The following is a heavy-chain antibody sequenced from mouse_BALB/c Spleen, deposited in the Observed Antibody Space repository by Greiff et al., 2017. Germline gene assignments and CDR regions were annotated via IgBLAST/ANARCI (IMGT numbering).Heavy chain of an antibody. CDR3: ARGSPWFAY. V-gene: IGHV3-2*02. CDR2: ISYSGST. Sequence: EVKLQESGPGLVKPSQSLSLTCTVTGYSITSDYAWNWIRQFPGNKLEWMGYISYSGSTSYNPSLKSRISITRDTSKNQFFLQLNSVTTEDTATYYCARGSPWFAYWGQGTLVTVSA. J-gene: IGHJ3*01. CDR1: GYSITSDYA.